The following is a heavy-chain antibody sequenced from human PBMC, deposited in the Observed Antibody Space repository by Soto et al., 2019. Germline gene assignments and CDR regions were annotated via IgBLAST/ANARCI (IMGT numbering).Heavy chain of an antibody. J-gene: IGHJ4*02. CDR1: GFNFSIYS. CDR2: ISATTGNT. V-gene: IGHV3-23*01. Sequence: VRLSETGGGLVQPGESLRLSCAASGFNFSIYSMIWVRQAPGKGLEWVSGISATTGNTYYTNSVKGRFTISRDNFENTLFLQMNNLRAEDTALYYCAIDSDGGYWGQGTLVTVSS. CDR3: AIDSDGGY. D-gene: IGHD2-15*01.